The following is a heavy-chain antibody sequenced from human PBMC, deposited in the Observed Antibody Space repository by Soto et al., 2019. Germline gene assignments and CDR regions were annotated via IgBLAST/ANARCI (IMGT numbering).Heavy chain of an antibody. V-gene: IGHV1-3*01. J-gene: IGHJ1*01. CDR1: GYTFTSFP. CDR2: INAGNGDT. Sequence: ASVKVSCKASGYTFTSFPIHWVRQAPGQRLEWMGWINAGNGDTKYSQKFQGRVTVTRDTSASTAYMELISLRSEDTAVYYCTRAPRAEHWGKGTIVTVST. CDR3: TRAPRAEH. D-gene: IGHD6-6*01.